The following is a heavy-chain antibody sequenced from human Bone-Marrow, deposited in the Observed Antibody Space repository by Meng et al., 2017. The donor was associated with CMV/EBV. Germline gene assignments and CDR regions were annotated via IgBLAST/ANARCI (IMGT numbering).Heavy chain of an antibody. V-gene: IGHV3-30*03. Sequence: FSNYGMNWVRQAPGKGLEWVALISFDGTNKYYADSVKGRFTISRDNSKNTLYLQMNSLRPEDTAVYYCATDRGTYYDFWSGYGFDYWGQGTLVTVSS. CDR3: ATDRGTYYDFWSGYGFDY. J-gene: IGHJ4*02. CDR1: FSNYG. D-gene: IGHD3-3*01. CDR2: ISFDGTNK.